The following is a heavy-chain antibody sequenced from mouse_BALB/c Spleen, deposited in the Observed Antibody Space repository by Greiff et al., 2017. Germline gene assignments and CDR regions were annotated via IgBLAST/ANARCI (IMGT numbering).Heavy chain of an antibody. V-gene: IGHV1-5*01. CDR3: TRYYDGYYVAMDY. D-gene: IGHD2-3*01. CDR2: IYPGNSDT. CDR1: GYSFTSYW. Sequence: VQLKQSGTVLARPGASVQMSCKASGYSFTSYWMHRVKQRPGQGLEWIGAIYPGNSDTSYNQKFKGKAKLTAVTSASTAYMELSSLTNEDSAVYYCTRYYDGYYVAMDYWGQGASVAVSS. J-gene: IGHJ4*01.